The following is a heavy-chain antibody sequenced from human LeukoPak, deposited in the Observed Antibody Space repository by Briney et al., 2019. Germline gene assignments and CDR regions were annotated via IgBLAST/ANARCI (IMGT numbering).Heavy chain of an antibody. V-gene: IGHV3-23*01. D-gene: IGHD6-13*01. Sequence: GGSLRLSCGASGFTFSNYAMSWVRQAPGKGLESVSDIRSTGGTTDYADSVKGRFTISRDNSANTLYLQMNSLRAEDTAVYYCARADRYGTTWYGRVDYWGQGTLVTVSS. CDR2: IRSTGGTT. CDR1: GFTFSNYA. CDR3: ARADRYGTTWYGRVDY. J-gene: IGHJ4*02.